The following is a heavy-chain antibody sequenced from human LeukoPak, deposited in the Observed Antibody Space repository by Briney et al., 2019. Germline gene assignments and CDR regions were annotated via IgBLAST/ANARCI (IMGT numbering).Heavy chain of an antibody. V-gene: IGHV3-21*04. D-gene: IGHD1-14*01. CDR1: GFTFSSYS. CDR3: AKFLPGFDY. CDR2: ISSSSSYI. Sequence: GGSLRLSCAASGFTFSSYSMNWVRQAPGKGLEWVSSISSSSSYIYHADSVKGRFTISRDNSKNTLYLQMNSLRAEDTAVYYCAKFLPGFDYWGQGTLVTVSS. J-gene: IGHJ4*02.